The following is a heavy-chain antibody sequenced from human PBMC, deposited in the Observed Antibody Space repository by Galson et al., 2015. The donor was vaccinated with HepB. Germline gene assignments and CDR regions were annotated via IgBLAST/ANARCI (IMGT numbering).Heavy chain of an antibody. CDR2: ISYDGSNK. CDR1: GFTFSSYA. J-gene: IGHJ5*02. CDR3: ARDTAHYGSGSYYLGWFDP. V-gene: IGHV3-30*04. D-gene: IGHD3-10*01. Sequence: SLRLSCAASGFTFSSYAMHWVRQAPGKGLEWVAVISYDGSNKYYADSVKGRFTISRDNSKNTLYLQMNSLRAEDTAVYYCARDTAHYGSGSYYLGWFDPWGQGTLVTVSS.